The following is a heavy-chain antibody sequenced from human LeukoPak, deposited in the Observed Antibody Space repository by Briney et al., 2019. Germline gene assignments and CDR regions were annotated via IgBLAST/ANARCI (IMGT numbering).Heavy chain of an antibody. CDR2: ISGSGGST. Sequence: GGSLRLSCAASGFTFSSYAMSWVRQAPGKGLEWVSAISGSGGSTYYADSVKGRFTISRDNSKNTLYLQMNSLRAEDTAVYYCAKGTAYYYDSSGSVDYWGQGTLVTVSS. J-gene: IGHJ4*02. CDR3: AKGTAYYYDSSGSVDY. CDR1: GFTFSSYA. D-gene: IGHD3-22*01. V-gene: IGHV3-23*01.